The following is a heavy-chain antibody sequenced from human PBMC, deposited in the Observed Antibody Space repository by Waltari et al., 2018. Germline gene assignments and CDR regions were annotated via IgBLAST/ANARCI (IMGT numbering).Heavy chain of an antibody. V-gene: IGHV3-48*02. CDR2: MGTTISSI. D-gene: IGHD3-10*01. J-gene: IGHJ3*02. Sequence: EVQLVESGGGLVQPGGSLRLSCAASGITFSNYRMNWVRQAPGRGLEWVLYMGTTISSISYADSVKGRFTISRDNAKNSLYLQMNSLRDEDTAVYYCASPSLGSGSYWAFDIWGQGTMVTVSS. CDR3: ASPSLGSGSYWAFDI. CDR1: GITFSNYR.